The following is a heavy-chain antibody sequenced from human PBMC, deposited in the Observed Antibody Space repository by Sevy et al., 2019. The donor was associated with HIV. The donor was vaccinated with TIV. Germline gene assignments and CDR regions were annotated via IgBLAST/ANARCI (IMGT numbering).Heavy chain of an antibody. V-gene: IGHV4-39*01. CDR3: ARQWRHGYNFDY. Sequence: SETLSLTCTVSGGSISSSSYYWGWIRQPPGKGLEWIGSIYYSGSTYYNPSLKSRVTISVDTSKNQFSLKLSSVTAADTAVYYCARQWRHGYNFDYWGQGTLVTVSS. CDR2: IYYSGST. J-gene: IGHJ4*02. D-gene: IGHD5-12*01. CDR1: GGSISSSSYY.